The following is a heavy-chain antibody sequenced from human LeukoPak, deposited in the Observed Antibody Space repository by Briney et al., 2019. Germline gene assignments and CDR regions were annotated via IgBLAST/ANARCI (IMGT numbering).Heavy chain of an antibody. D-gene: IGHD5-24*01. CDR2: INHSGST. CDR1: GGSFSGYY. V-gene: IGHV4-34*01. J-gene: IGHJ4*02. CDR3: ARGRWLANYLDY. Sequence: PSETLSLTCAVYGGSFSGYYWSWIRQPPGKGLEWIGEINHSGSTNYNPSLKSRVTISVDTSKNQFSLKLSSVTAADTAVYYCARGRWLANYLDYWGQGTLVTVSS.